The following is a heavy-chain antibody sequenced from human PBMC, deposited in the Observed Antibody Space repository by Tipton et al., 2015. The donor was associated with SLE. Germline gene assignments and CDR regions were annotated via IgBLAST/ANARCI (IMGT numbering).Heavy chain of an antibody. J-gene: IGHJ4*02. CDR3: ARHRGYFTVSDYIDY. CDR1: GGSISSSSYY. CDR2: IYHDGST. V-gene: IGHV4-39*07. Sequence: TLSLTCTVSGGSISSSSYYWGWIRQPPGQGLEWIANIYHDGSTYSNPSLKSRVTISVDTSKNQFSLKLSSVTAADTAAYYCARHRGYFTVSDYIDYWGQGALVAVSS. D-gene: IGHD3-10*01.